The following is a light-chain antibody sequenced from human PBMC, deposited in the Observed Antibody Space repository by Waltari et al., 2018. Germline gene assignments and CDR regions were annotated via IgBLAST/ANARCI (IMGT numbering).Light chain of an antibody. CDR1: QSLSSGSDNRNY. CDR3: QQCYRTPFT. V-gene: IGKV4-1*01. Sequence: DIVMTQSPGSLNVSLGERATIKCKSSQSLSSGSDNRNYLGWYQQRPGQPPKLLIYWASTRESGVPDRFSGSGSGTDFTLTISSLQAEDVAIYYCQQCYRTPFTFGPGTKVHFK. CDR2: WAS. J-gene: IGKJ3*01.